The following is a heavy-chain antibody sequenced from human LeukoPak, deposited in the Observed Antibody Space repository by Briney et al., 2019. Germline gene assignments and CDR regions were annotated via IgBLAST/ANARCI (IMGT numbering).Heavy chain of an antibody. V-gene: IGHV4-34*01. D-gene: IGHD2-15*01. J-gene: IGHJ5*02. CDR2: INHSGGT. CDR3: ARARSRYNWFDP. CDR1: GGSFSGYY. Sequence: SETLSLTCAVYGGSFSGYYWSWIRQPPGKGLEWIGEINHSGGTNYNPSLKSRVIISVDTSKNQFSLKLSSVTAADTAVYYCARARSRYNWFDPWGQGTLVTVSS.